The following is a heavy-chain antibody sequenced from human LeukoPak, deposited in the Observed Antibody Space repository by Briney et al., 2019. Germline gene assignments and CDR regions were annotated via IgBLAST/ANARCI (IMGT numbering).Heavy chain of an antibody. Sequence: SETLSLTCTVSGGSISSGSYYWSWIRQPAGKGLGWIGRIFTSGSTNYNPSLKSRVSVSLDTSKNQFSLKLSSVTAADTAVYYCASQLGYFDYWGQGTLVTVSS. V-gene: IGHV4-61*02. J-gene: IGHJ4*02. CDR1: GGSISSGSYY. CDR3: ASQLGYFDY. D-gene: IGHD1-1*01. CDR2: IFTSGST.